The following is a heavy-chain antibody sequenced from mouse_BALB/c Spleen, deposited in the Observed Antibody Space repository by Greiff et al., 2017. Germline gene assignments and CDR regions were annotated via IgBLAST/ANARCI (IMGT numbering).Heavy chain of an antibody. CDR2: IYPSDSYT. CDR1: GYTFTSYW. V-gene: IGHV1-69*02. CDR3: TRTSTAVYAMDY. D-gene: IGHD1-2*01. J-gene: IGHJ4*01. Sequence: VQLQQPGAELVRPGASVKLSCKASGYTFTSYWINWVKQRPGQGLEWIGNIYPSDSYTNYNQKFKDKATLTVDKSSSTAYMQLSSPTSEDSAVYYCTRTSTAVYAMDYWGQGTSVTVSS.